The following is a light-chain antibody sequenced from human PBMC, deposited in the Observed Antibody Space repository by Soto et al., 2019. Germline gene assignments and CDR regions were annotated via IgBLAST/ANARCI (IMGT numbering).Light chain of an antibody. V-gene: IGKV3-11*01. CDR3: QHRTNWPLT. J-gene: IGKJ4*01. Sequence: EIVLPQSPATLSLSPGERATISCRASQSVSSYLAWYQQKPGQAPRLLIYDASNRATGIPARFSGSGSGTDFTLTISSLEPEDFAVYYCQHRTNWPLTFGGWTKVEIK. CDR2: DAS. CDR1: QSVSSY.